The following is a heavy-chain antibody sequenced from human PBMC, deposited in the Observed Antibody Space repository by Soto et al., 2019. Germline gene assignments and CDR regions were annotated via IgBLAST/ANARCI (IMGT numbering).Heavy chain of an antibody. D-gene: IGHD2-2*01. CDR3: ARQPTTADIDLWFDL. CDR2: IFYSGST. J-gene: IGHJ5*02. V-gene: IGHV4-39*01. Sequence: QLQLQESGPGLVKASETLSLTCNVSGGSISSSRSYWAWIRQPPGKGLEWIANIFYSGSTYYNPSPASRVTVSVDTSKNPCSLKLSSVTAADTAVYYCARQPTTADIDLWFDLWGQGTLVTVSS. CDR1: GGSISSSRSY.